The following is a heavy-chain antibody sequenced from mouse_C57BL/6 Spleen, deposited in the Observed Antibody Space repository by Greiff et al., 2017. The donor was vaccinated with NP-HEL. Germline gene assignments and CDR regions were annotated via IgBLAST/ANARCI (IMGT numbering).Heavy chain of an antibody. CDR2: ISYDGSN. D-gene: IGHD1-1*01. CDR3: ARGRPSTVVAKVYFDY. J-gene: IGHJ2*01. CDR1: GYSITSGYY. V-gene: IGHV3-6*01. Sequence: DVKLQESGPGLVKPSQSLSLTCSVTGYSITSGYYWNWIRQFPGNKLEWMGYISYDGSNNYNPSLKNRISITRDTSKNQFFLKLNSVTTEDTATYYCARGRPSTVVAKVYFDYWGQGTTLTVSS.